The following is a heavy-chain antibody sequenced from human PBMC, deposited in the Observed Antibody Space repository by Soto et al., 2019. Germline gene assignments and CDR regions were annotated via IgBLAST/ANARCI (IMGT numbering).Heavy chain of an antibody. CDR3: ARGQGHDLLPGYHTFFGY. CDR1: GYNFMTYG. Sequence: AQLVQSGPEVKKPGASVKVSCKASGYNFMTYGINWLRQRPGQGPEWLGWINPSNGRTKYVQNFPDRFTITPDTSTDTAYMELRSLRSDDTAVYYCARGQGHDLLPGYHTFFGYWGQGTLVTVSS. V-gene: IGHV1-18*01. D-gene: IGHD3-9*01. J-gene: IGHJ4*02. CDR2: INPSNGRT.